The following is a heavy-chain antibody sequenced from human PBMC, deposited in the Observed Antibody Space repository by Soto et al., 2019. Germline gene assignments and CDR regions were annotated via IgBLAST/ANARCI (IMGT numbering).Heavy chain of an antibody. J-gene: IGHJ6*02. D-gene: IGHD3-3*01. CDR3: ARSYPNTIFGVVPSRGLDV. CDR2: IHYTGNT. Sequence: SETLSLTCIVSGVSISSNYWSWIRQPPGQGLEWIGYIHYTGNTNFNPSLKNRVIISVDTSKNQFSLRLSSVTAADTAVYYCARSYPNTIFGVVPSRGLDVWGQGTTVTV. V-gene: IGHV4-59*01. CDR1: GVSISSNY.